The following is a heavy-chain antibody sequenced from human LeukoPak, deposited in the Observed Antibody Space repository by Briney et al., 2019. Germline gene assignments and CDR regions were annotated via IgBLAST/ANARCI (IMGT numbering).Heavy chain of an antibody. J-gene: IGHJ4*02. Sequence: GGCLRLSRAASGFTVRINYMSWVREAPGKGLGGGSVIYGGGSTYYADSVKGPFTITRDNAKNTLYLKMNGLRAEDTAVYYCASSAKVLRYFDWLGLFDYWGQGTLVTVSS. V-gene: IGHV3-53*01. CDR2: IYGGGST. CDR3: ASSAKVLRYFDWLGLFDY. D-gene: IGHD3-9*01. CDR1: GFTVRINY.